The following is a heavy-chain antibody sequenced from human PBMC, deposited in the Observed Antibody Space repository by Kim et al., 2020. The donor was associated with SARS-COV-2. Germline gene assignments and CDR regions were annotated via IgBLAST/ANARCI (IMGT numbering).Heavy chain of an antibody. CDR1: GYTFTGYY. J-gene: IGHJ4*02. V-gene: IGHV1-2*02. D-gene: IGHD6-19*01. CDR3: AREKVDGQWLAQGFDY. CDR2: IDPNSGGT. Sequence: ASVKVSCKASGYTFTGYYIHWVRQALGQGLEWMGWIDPNSGGTNYAQKFQARVTMTRDTSISTAYMELSSLRSDDMGVYYCAREKVDGQWLAQGFDYWGQGTLVTVSS.